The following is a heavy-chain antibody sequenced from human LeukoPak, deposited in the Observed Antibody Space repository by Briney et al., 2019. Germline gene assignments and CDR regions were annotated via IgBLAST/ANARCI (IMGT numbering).Heavy chain of an antibody. V-gene: IGHV1-24*01. CDR1: GYTLTELY. D-gene: IGHD6-19*01. CDR3: ATGWKAVAAPLFEY. Sequence: ASVKVSCKVSGYTLTELYMHWVRQAPGKGLEWMGGFDPGDGETIYAQKFQGRVTMTEDTSTDTAYMELSSLRSEDTAVYYCATGWKAVAAPLFEYWGQGTLVTVSS. J-gene: IGHJ4*02. CDR2: FDPGDGET.